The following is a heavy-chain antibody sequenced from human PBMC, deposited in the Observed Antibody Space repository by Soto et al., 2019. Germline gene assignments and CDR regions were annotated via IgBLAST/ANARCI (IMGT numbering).Heavy chain of an antibody. J-gene: IGHJ6*02. CDR3: ARAGITIFGVVIIPYGMDV. CDR2: IWYDGSNK. D-gene: IGHD3-3*01. CDR1: GFTFSSYG. Sequence: QVQLVESGGGVVQPGRFLRLSCAASGFTFSSYGMHWVRQAPGKGLEWVAVIWYDGSNKYYADSVKGRFTISRDNSKNTLYLQMNSLRAEDTAVYYCARAGITIFGVVIIPYGMDVWGQGPRSPSP. V-gene: IGHV3-33*01.